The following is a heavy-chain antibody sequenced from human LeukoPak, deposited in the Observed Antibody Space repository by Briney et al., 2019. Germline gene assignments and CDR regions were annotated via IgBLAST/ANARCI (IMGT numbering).Heavy chain of an antibody. CDR1: GGSFSGYY. D-gene: IGHD3-10*01. J-gene: IGHJ6*02. CDR2: INHSGST. Sequence: SETLSLTCAVYGGSFSGYYWSWIRQPPGKGLEWIGEINHSGSTNYNPSLKSRVTISVDTSKNQFSLKLSSVTAAGTAVYYCARDQLLWGYYYYGMDVWGQGTTVTVSS. CDR3: ARDQLLWGYYYYGMDV. V-gene: IGHV4-34*01.